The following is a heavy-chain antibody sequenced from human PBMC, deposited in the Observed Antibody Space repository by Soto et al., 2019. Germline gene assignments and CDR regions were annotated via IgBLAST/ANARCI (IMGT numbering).Heavy chain of an antibody. CDR1: GLSLTTSGAG. D-gene: IGHD4-17*01. Sequence: QITLKASGPTLVQPTQPLTLTCTYSGLSLTTSGAGVAWIRHPPGKALEWLDLISWKDDTRYNQGLEIKLTNTNDTSKNQVILTLTNMDPVDTATYFCAHRYGVNYSRWYFDSWCKGTLVTLAS. CDR2: ISWKDDT. J-gene: IGHJ4*02. CDR3: AHRYGVNYSRWYFDS. V-gene: IGHV2-5*01.